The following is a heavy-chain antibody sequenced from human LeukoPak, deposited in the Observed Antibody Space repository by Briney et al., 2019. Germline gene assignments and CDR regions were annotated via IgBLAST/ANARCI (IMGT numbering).Heavy chain of an antibody. D-gene: IGHD2-21*01. Sequence: GGSLRLSCAASGFTFDDYAMHWVRQAPGKGLEWVSGISWNSGSIGYADSVKGRFTISRDNAKNSLYLQMNSLRAEDTALYYCAKDTGDCGGDCFGAFDIWGQGTMVTVSS. CDR3: AKDTGDCGGDCFGAFDI. CDR2: ISWNSGSI. V-gene: IGHV3-9*01. CDR1: GFTFDDYA. J-gene: IGHJ3*02.